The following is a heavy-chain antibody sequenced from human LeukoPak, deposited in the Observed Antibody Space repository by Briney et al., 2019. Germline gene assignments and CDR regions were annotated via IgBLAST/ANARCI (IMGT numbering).Heavy chain of an antibody. CDR3: ASSYSLPLAADY. CDR2: ISSSSSYI. D-gene: IGHD2-15*01. J-gene: IGHJ4*02. CDR1: GFTFSSYS. V-gene: IGHV3-21*01. Sequence: PGGSLRLSCAASGFTFSSYSMNWVRQAPGKGLEWVSSISSSSSYIYYADSVKGRFTISRDNAKNSLYLQMNSLRAEDTAVYYCASSYSLPLAADYWGQGTLVTVSS.